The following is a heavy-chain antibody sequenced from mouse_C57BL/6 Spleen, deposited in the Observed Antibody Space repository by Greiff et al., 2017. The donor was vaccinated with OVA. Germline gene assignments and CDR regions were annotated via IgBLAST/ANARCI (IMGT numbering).Heavy chain of an antibody. CDR2: IVPTSGGT. V-gene: IGHV1-72*01. Sequence: QVQLQQPGAELVKPGASVKLSCKASGYTFTSYWMHWVKQRPGRGLEWIGRIVPTSGGTKYNEKFKSKATLTVDKPTSTAYMQLSSLTSEDSAVYYCARLGYGSSYDRYFDVWGTGTTVTVSS. CDR3: ARLGYGSSYDRYFDV. J-gene: IGHJ1*03. D-gene: IGHD1-1*01. CDR1: GYTFTSYW.